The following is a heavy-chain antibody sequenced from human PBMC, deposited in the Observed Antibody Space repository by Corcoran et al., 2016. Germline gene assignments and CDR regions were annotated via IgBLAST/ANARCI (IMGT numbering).Heavy chain of an antibody. CDR3: ARVPCVWYCSSTSCYGLDVFDI. CDR2: IYSTGGT. V-gene: IGHV4-61*08. J-gene: IGHJ3*02. D-gene: IGHD2-2*01. CDR1: GGSVISAGYY. Sequence: QVQLQESGPGLVKPSETLSLTCTVSGGSVISAGYYWGWIRQTPGKGLEWIGYIYSTGGTNYNPSLKSRVTISVDTSKNQFSLNLISVTAVDTAVYYCARVPCVWYCSSTSCYGLDVFDIWGQGTMVTVSS.